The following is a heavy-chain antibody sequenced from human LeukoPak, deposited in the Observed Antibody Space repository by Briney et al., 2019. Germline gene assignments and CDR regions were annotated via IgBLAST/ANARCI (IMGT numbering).Heavy chain of an antibody. CDR1: GDTFTGYY. CDR3: ARTLRSSSCYSERSLFDP. V-gene: IGHV1-2*02. D-gene: IGHD6-13*01. Sequence: ASVKVSCKASGDTFTGYYMHWVRQAPGQGLEWMGWINPNSGGTNYAQKLQGRVTMTRDTSISTAYMELSRLRSDDTAVYYCARTLRSSSCYSERSLFDPWGQGTLVTVSS. CDR2: INPNSGGT. J-gene: IGHJ5*02.